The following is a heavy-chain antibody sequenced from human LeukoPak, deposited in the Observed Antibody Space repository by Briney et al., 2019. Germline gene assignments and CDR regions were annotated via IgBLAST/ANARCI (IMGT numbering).Heavy chain of an antibody. D-gene: IGHD5-24*01. CDR3: ASPRDGRWLLEY. J-gene: IGHJ4*02. V-gene: IGHV4-39*01. CDR1: GGSITSRSYY. Sequence: SETLSLTCTVSGGSITSRSYYWGWIRQPPGKGLEWIASINYSGTTYYNPSLKSRVTISEDRSKNQFSLKLSSVTAADTAVYYCASPRDGRWLLEYWGQGTLVTVSS. CDR2: INYSGTT.